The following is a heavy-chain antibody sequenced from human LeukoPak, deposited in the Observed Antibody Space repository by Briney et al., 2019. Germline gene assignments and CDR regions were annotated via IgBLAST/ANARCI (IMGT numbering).Heavy chain of an antibody. CDR1: GYTFTSYA. CDR2: INAGNGNT. D-gene: IGHD3-10*01. CDR3: ARVAIWFGELLLFDY. J-gene: IGHJ4*02. Sequence: ASVKVSCKASGYTFTSYAMHWVRQASGQRLEWMGWINAGNGNTKYSQKFQGRVTITRDTSASTAYMELSSLRSEDTAVYYCARVAIWFGELLLFDYWGQGTLVTVSS. V-gene: IGHV1-3*01.